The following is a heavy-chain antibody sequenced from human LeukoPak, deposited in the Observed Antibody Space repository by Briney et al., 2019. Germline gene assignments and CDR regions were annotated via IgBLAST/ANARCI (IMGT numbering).Heavy chain of an antibody. CDR3: ARAPTVLVGYCSSASCQADY. Sequence: PGGSLRLSCAASGFTFSTYSMNWVRQAPGKGLEWVSAISGSSDYIYYADSVKGRFTISRDNAKNSLFLQVNSLRAEDTAVYYCARAPTVLVGYCSSASCQADYWGQGTLVTVSS. CDR2: ISGSSDYI. V-gene: IGHV3-21*01. J-gene: IGHJ4*02. CDR1: GFTFSTYS. D-gene: IGHD2-2*01.